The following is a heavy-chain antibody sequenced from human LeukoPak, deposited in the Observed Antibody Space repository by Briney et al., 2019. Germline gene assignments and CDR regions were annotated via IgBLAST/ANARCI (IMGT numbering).Heavy chain of an antibody. CDR1: GYTFTSYY. V-gene: IGHV1-46*03. CDR2: TNPSGAST. Sequence: GASVKVSCKASGYTFTSYYIHWVRQAPGQGLEWMGITNPSGASTSYAQKFQGTVTMTRDTSTSTVYMELSSLRSEDTAVYYCAMGGSYFDYWGQGTLVTVSS. D-gene: IGHD1-26*01. J-gene: IGHJ4*02. CDR3: AMGGSYFDY.